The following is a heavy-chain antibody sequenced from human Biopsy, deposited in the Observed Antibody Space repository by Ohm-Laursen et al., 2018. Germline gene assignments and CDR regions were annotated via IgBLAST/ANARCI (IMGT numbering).Heavy chain of an antibody. Sequence: ASVKVSCKVSGYSFASYYMHWVRQAPGQGLEWMGMINPSGSTTSYPQIFQGRVTMTRDTSKSTVYMELSSLRSADTAVYFCARNTGWYGDLYYFDYWGQGTLVTVSS. CDR1: GYSFASYY. V-gene: IGHV1-46*01. D-gene: IGHD6-19*01. CDR2: INPSGSTT. CDR3: ARNTGWYGDLYYFDY. J-gene: IGHJ4*02.